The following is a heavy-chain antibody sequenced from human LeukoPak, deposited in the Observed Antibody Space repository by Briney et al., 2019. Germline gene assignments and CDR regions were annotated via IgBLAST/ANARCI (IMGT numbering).Heavy chain of an antibody. CDR3: AKDEGGDYFDY. V-gene: IGHV3-23*01. CDR1: GFTFSSYG. CDR2: ISGSGGST. J-gene: IGHJ4*02. Sequence: GGTLRLSCAASGFTFSSYGMSWVRQAPGKGLGWVSAISGSGGSTYYADSVKGRFTISRDNSKNTLYLQMNSMRAEDTAVYYCAKDEGGDYFDYWGQGTLVTVSS. D-gene: IGHD2-15*01.